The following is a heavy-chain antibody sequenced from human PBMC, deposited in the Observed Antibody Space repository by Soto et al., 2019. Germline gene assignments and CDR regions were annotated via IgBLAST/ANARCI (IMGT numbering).Heavy chain of an antibody. J-gene: IGHJ5*02. V-gene: IGHV4-39*02. CDR2: IYYSGYT. CDR3: ARDRYDYVWGSYPFWFDP. Sequence: PLETLSLTCTVSGGSISSSSYYWGWIRQPPGKGLEWIGSIYYSGYTYYNPSLKSRVTISVDTSKNQFSLKLSSVTAADTAVYYCARDRYDYVWGSYPFWFDPWGQGTLVTVSS. CDR1: GGSISSSSYY. D-gene: IGHD3-16*01.